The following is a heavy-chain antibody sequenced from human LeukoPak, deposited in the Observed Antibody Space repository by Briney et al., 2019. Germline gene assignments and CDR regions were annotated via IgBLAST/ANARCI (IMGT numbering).Heavy chain of an antibody. Sequence: GGSLRLSCAATGFTFSSYSMNWVRQAPGKGLEWISYITPSSRSIYYADSVRGRFTTSRDNAKNSMYLQMNSLRTEDTSVYYCAIDVLGDYYYWGQGTLVSVSS. V-gene: IGHV3-48*01. CDR3: AIDVLGDYYY. CDR1: GFTFSSYS. J-gene: IGHJ4*02. D-gene: IGHD4-17*01. CDR2: ITPSSRSI.